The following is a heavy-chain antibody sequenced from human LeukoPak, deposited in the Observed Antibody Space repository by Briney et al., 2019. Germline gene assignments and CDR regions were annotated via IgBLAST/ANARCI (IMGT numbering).Heavy chain of an antibody. V-gene: IGHV1-24*01. CDR2: FDPEDGET. Sequence: GASVKVSCKVSGYTLTELSMHWVRQAPGKGLEWMGGFDPEDGETIYAQKFQGRVTMTEDTSTDTAYMELSSLRSEDTAVYYCATRDGYNSWFDPWGQETLVTVSS. CDR3: ATRDGYNSWFDP. CDR1: GYTLTELS. J-gene: IGHJ5*02. D-gene: IGHD5-24*01.